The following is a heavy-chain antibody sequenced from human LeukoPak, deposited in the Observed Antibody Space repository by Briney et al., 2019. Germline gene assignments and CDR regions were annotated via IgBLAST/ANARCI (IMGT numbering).Heavy chain of an antibody. V-gene: IGHV1-24*01. J-gene: IGHJ4*02. CDR1: GYTLTELS. CDR3: ATVPRYDYVWGSYRFEY. D-gene: IGHD3-16*02. CDR2: FDPEDGET. Sequence: ASVKVSCKVSGYTLTELSMHWVRQAPGKGLEWMGGFDPEDGETIYAQKFQGRVTMTEDTSADTAYMELSSLRSEDTAVYYCATVPRYDYVWGSYRFEYWGQGTLVTASS.